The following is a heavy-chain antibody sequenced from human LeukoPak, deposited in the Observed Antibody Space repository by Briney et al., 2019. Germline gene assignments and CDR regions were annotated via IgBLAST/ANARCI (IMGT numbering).Heavy chain of an antibody. CDR2: INWNSGSI. CDR1: GFPFDDYA. CDR3: AKDTTLNYDSSGPVDY. J-gene: IGHJ4*02. V-gene: IGHV3-9*01. Sequence: SLRPSCAASGFPFDDYALQRVRATPGKGLEWGLGINWNSGSIGYADSVKGRFTISRDNAKNSLYLQMNSLRAEDTALYYCAKDTTLNYDSSGPVDYWGQGTLVTVSS. D-gene: IGHD3-22*01.